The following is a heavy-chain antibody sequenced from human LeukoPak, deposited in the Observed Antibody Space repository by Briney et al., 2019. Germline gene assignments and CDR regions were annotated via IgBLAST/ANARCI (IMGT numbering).Heavy chain of an antibody. CDR1: GFTFSSYS. V-gene: IGHV3-21*01. Sequence: PGGSLRLSCAASGFTFSSYSMNWVRQAPGKGLGWVSSISSSSSYIYYADSVKGRFTISRDNAKNSLYLQMNSLRAEDTAVYYCARDHMNLQVDYWGQGTLVTVSS. D-gene: IGHD3/OR15-3a*01. J-gene: IGHJ4*02. CDR2: ISSSSSYI. CDR3: ARDHMNLQVDY.